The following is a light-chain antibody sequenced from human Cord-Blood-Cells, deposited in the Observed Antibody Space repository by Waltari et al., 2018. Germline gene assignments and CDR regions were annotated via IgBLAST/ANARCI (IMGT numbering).Light chain of an antibody. V-gene: IGLV2-11*01. Sequence: QSALTQPRSVSGSPGQSVTISCTGTSSDVGGYNYVSWYQQHPGKAPKLMIYDVSKRPAGVPDRFSGSKSGNTASLTISGLQAEDEAYYSCCSYAGSYTFVFGGGTKLTVL. CDR3: CSYAGSYTFV. CDR1: SSDVGGYNY. J-gene: IGLJ2*01. CDR2: DVS.